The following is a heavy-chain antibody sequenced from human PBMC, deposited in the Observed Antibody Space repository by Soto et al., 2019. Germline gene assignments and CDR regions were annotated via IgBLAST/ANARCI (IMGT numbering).Heavy chain of an antibody. D-gene: IGHD6-19*01. V-gene: IGHV3-23*01. CDR1: GFTFSSYA. J-gene: IGHJ4*02. CDR2: ISGTGGST. CDR3: AKARGAVAGTDYYFDY. Sequence: EVQLLESGGGLVQPGGSLRLSCAASGFTFSSYAMSWVRQAPGKGLEWVSGISGTGGSTYYADSVKGRFTISRDNSKNTLYRQMNRLRAEDTAVYYCAKARGAVAGTDYYFDYWGQGTLVTVSS.